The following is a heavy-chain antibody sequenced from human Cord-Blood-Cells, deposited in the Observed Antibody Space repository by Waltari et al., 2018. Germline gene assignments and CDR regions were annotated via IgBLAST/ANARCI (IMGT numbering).Heavy chain of an antibody. CDR1: GYTFTSYG. Sequence: QVQLVQSGAEVKKPGASVKVSCKASGYTFTSYGISWVRQAPGQGLEWMGWISAYNGNTNYAQKLQGRVTMTTDTSTITAYMELRSLRSDDTAVYYCARGYGRELNWNDVDWFDPWGQGTLVTVSS. J-gene: IGHJ5*02. CDR2: ISAYNGNT. D-gene: IGHD1-1*01. V-gene: IGHV1-18*04. CDR3: ARGYGRELNWNDVDWFDP.